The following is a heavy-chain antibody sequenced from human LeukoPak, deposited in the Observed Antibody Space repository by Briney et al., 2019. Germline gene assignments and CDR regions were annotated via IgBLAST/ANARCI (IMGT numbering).Heavy chain of an antibody. J-gene: IGHJ5*02. V-gene: IGHV1-8*03. CDR1: GYTFSNYD. Sequence: ASVKVSCKTSGYTFSNYDINWVRQATGQGLEWMGWMNPNNGYTGYAQKFQGRVTITRNTSIRTVYMELSSLRSEDTAVYYCARDNSVRDEAWWFNPWGQGTLVTVSS. D-gene: IGHD5-24*01. CDR3: ARDNSVRDEAWWFNP. CDR2: MNPNNGYT.